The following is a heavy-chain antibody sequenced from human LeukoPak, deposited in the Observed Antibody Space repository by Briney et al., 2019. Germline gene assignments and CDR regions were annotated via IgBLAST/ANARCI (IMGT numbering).Heavy chain of an antibody. D-gene: IGHD5-18*01. CDR3: ARDGNVDTYYYGMDV. Sequence: GGSLRLSCAASGFTFSTYWMSWVRQAPGKGLEWVVNIKQDGGEKYYVDSVKGRFTISRDNANNSLYLQMNSLRAEDTAVYYCARDGNVDTYYYGMDVWGQGTTVTVSS. V-gene: IGHV3-7*03. J-gene: IGHJ6*02. CDR1: GFTFSTYW. CDR2: IKQDGGEK.